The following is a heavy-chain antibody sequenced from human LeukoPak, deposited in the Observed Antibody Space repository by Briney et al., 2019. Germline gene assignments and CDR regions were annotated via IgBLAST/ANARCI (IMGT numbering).Heavy chain of an antibody. V-gene: IGHV4-59*01. CDR2: IYYSGST. D-gene: IGHD3-16*01. CDR1: GGSISSYY. J-gene: IGHJ5*02. CDR3: ARDGPYYDYVWGSYPGGWFDP. Sequence: SETLSLTCTVSGGSISSYYWSWIRQPPGKGLEWIGYIYYSGSTNYNPSLKSRVTISVDTSKNQFSLKLSSVTAADTAVYYCARDGPYYDYVWGSYPGGWFDPWGQGTLVTVSS.